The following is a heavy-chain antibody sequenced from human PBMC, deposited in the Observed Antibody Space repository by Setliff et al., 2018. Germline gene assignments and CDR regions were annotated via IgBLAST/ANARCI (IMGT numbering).Heavy chain of an antibody. CDR1: GASITSGGFY. V-gene: IGHV4-61*09. D-gene: IGHD3-22*01. Sequence: SETLSLTCSVSGASITSGGFYWTWIRQPAGKGLEWIGHISPSGSTTYNPSVKSRVTISLDTSKNHFSLKLDSVTAADTALYYCARGRYYESNSYYFPFDFWGQGMLVTVSS. J-gene: IGHJ4*02. CDR3: ARGRYYESNSYYFPFDF. CDR2: ISPSGST.